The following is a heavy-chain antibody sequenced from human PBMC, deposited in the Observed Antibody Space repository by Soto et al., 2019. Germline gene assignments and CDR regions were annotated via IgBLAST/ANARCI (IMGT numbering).Heavy chain of an antibody. CDR2: INPSGGST. V-gene: IGHV1-46*01. Sequence: ASLKGSCKASGYTFTSHKIHWGRQAPGQGLEWMGIINPSGGSTSYAQKFQGRVTMTRDTSTSTVYMELSSLRSEDTAVYYCASVRVGAHLYFDYWGQATLVTVSS. J-gene: IGHJ4*02. CDR1: GYTFTSHK. D-gene: IGHD1-26*01. CDR3: ASVRVGAHLYFDY.